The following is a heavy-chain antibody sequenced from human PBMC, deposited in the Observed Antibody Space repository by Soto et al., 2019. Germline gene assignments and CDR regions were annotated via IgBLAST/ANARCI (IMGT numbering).Heavy chain of an antibody. CDR2: IIPIFGTA. Sequence: QVQLVQSGAEVKKPGSSVKVSCKASGGTFSSYAISWVRQAPGQGLEWMGGIIPIFGTANYAQKFQGRVTITADESPSTAYMELSSLRSEDTAVYYCARLGVVPAAMGIWYFDLWGRGTLVTVSS. CDR3: ARLGVVPAAMGIWYFDL. J-gene: IGHJ2*01. D-gene: IGHD2-2*01. CDR1: GGTFSSYA. V-gene: IGHV1-69*01.